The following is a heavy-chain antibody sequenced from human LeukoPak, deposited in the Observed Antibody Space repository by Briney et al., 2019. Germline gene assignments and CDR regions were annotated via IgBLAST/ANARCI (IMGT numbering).Heavy chain of an antibody. V-gene: IGHV4-4*07. CDR3: ARDSGTTGEVKFDP. CDR2: ISGSGVI. Sequence: SETVSLTCTVSGGPITTYYLSWIRQSAGMGLEWIGRISGSGVITYNPSLKSRVILSLDTSNNHFSLKLISVTAADTAVYYCARDSGTTGEVKFDPWGQGMLVTVSS. CDR1: GGPITTYY. D-gene: IGHD3-10*01. J-gene: IGHJ5*02.